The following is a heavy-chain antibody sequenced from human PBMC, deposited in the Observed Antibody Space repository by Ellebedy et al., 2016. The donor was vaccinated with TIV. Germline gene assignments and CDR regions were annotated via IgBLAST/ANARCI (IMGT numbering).Heavy chain of an antibody. CDR3: ARGPTFYYGVDV. CDR2: CHHSGNT. V-gene: IGHV4-59*12. CDR1: GGSISSFY. D-gene: IGHD1-1*01. J-gene: IGHJ6*02. Sequence: SETLSLTCTVSGGSISSFYWSWIRQPPGKGLEWLGYCHHSGNTHYNPTLKSRVSLSVDMSKNQFSLKLSSVTAADTAVYYCARGPTFYYGVDVWGRGTTVTVSS.